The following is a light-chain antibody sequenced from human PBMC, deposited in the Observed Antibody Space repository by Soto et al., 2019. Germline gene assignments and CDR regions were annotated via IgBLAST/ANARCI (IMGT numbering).Light chain of an antibody. V-gene: IGKV3-15*01. J-gene: IGKJ4*01. CDR2: GAS. CDR3: QQYNSWPPLT. CDR1: QSLRSSY. Sequence: EVVLTQSPNTLSLSPGERATLSCWASQSLRSSYLAWYQQKPGQAPRLLISGASTRATGIPARFSGSGSGTEFTLTISSLQSEDFAVYYCQQYNSWPPLTFGGGTKVEIK.